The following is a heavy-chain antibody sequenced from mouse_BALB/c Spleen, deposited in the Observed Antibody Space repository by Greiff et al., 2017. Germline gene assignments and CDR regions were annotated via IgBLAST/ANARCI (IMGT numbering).Heavy chain of an antibody. Sequence: VQLQQSGAELVKPGASVKLSCKASGYTFTSYYMYWVKQRPGQGLEWIGEINPSNGGTNFNEKFKSKATLTVDKSSSTAYMQLSSQTSEDSAVYYCTRGYYGSSPAWFAYWGQGTLVTVSA. V-gene: IGHV1S81*02. J-gene: IGHJ3*01. D-gene: IGHD1-1*01. CDR1: GYTFTSYY. CDR2: INPSNGGT. CDR3: TRGYYGSSPAWFAY.